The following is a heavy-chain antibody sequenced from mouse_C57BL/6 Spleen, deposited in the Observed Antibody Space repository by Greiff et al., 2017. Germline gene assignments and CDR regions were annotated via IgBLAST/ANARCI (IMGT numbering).Heavy chain of an antibody. D-gene: IGHD2-4*01. CDR3: ARMRDYDENWFAY. V-gene: IGHV1-69*01. J-gene: IGHJ3*01. CDR2: IDPSDSYT. CDR1: GYTFTSYW. Sequence: QVQLQQPGAELVMPGASVKLSCKASGYTFTSYWMHWVKPRPGQGLEWIGEIDPSDSYTNYNQKFKGKSTLTVDKSSSTAYMQLSSLTSEDSAVYYCARMRDYDENWFAYWGQGTLVTVSA.